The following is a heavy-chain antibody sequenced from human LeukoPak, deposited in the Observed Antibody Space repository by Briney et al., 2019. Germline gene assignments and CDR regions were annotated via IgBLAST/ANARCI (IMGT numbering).Heavy chain of an antibody. CDR2: ISFDGSHK. CDR1: GFTFSTYA. J-gene: IGHJ4*02. Sequence: PGGSLRLSCAASGFTFSTYAMHWVRQAPGKGLEWVAVISFDGSHKYYADSVKGRFTISRDISNDTLYLQMHSLSAADTAVYYCAKGLYDIVTGYFVELGRRLQPPADYWGQGTLVTVSP. CDR3: AKGLYDIVTGYFVELGRRLQPPADY. D-gene: IGHD3-9*01. V-gene: IGHV3-30*18.